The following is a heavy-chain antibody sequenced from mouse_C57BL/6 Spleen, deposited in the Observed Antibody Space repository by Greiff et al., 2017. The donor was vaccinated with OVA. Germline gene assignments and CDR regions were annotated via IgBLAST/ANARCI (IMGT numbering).Heavy chain of an antibody. CDR3: ARGATVVAYPYYYAMDY. V-gene: IGHV1-64*01. J-gene: IGHJ4*01. D-gene: IGHD1-1*01. CDR1: GYTFTSYW. CDR2: IHPNSGST. Sequence: QVQLQQPGAELVKPGASVKLSCKASGYTFTSYWMHWVTQRPGQGLEWIGMIHPNSGSTNYNEKFKSKATLTVDKSSSTAYMQLSSLTSEDSAVYYCARGATVVAYPYYYAMDYWGQGTSVTVSS.